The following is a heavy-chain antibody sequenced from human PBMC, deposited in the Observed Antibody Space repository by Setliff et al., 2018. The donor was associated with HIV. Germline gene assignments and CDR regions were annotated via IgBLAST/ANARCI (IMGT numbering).Heavy chain of an antibody. J-gene: IGHJ4*02. Sequence: SETLSLTCAVYGESFSAYFWNWIRQPPGKGLEWIGEINHSGNTNYNPSLKSRVTISVDTSKNQFSLKLNSVTAADTAVYYCATGLTMTPDYWGQGSLVTAPQ. CDR1: GESFSAYF. CDR2: INHSGNT. V-gene: IGHV4-34*01. CDR3: ATGLTMTPDY. D-gene: IGHD7-27*01.